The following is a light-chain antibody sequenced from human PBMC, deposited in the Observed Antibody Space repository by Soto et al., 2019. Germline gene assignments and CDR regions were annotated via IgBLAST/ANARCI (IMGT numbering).Light chain of an antibody. CDR1: QTVSVTY. J-gene: IGKJ1*01. V-gene: IGKV3-20*01. CDR2: DAS. CDR3: QQYGSLGT. Sequence: EMVLTQSPGTLSLSPGEGATLSCRASQTVSVTYLTWYQQKPGQAPRLLIFDASKRATGIPDRFSGSGSGTDFTLTISRLEPEDFAVYYCQQYGSLGTLGQVTNVDIK.